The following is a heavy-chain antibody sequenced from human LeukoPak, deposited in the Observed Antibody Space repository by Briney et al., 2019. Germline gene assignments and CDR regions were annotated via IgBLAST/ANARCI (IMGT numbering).Heavy chain of an antibody. Sequence: SQTLSLTCTVSGGSISSGSYYWSSIRQPAGKGLEWIGRIYTSGSTNYNPSLKSRVTISVDTSKNQFSLKLSSVTAADTAVYYCARESGSYYYYYMYVWGKGTTVTVSS. CDR3: ARESGSYYYYYMYV. D-gene: IGHD1-26*01. J-gene: IGHJ6*03. CDR2: IYTSGST. V-gene: IGHV4-61*02. CDR1: GGSISSGSYY.